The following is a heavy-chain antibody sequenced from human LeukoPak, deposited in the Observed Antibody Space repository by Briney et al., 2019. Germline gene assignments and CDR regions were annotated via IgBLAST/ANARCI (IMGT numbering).Heavy chain of an antibody. D-gene: IGHD6-19*01. V-gene: IGHV3-7*01. J-gene: IGHJ6*03. CDR3: ARNTLQWLVLYYYYYMDV. Sequence: GGSLRLSCAASGFTFSSYWMSWVRQAPGKGLEWVANIKQDGSEKYYVDSVKGRFTISRDNSKSTLYLQMNSLRAEDTAVYYCARNTLQWLVLYYYYYMDVWGKGTTVTVSS. CDR2: IKQDGSEK. CDR1: GFTFSSYW.